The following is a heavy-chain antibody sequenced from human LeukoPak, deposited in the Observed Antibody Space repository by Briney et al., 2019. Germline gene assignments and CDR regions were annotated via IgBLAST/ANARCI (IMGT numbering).Heavy chain of an antibody. CDR2: ISAYNGNT. CDR3: ARDLTEYYDILTGSDYYGMDV. CDR1: GYTFTSYG. Sequence: GASVKVSCKASGYTFTSYGISWVRQAPGQGLEWMGWISAYNGNTNYAQKLQGRVTMTTDTSTSTAYMELRSLRSDDTAVYYCARDLTEYYDILTGSDYYGMDVWGQGTTVTVSS. J-gene: IGHJ6*02. V-gene: IGHV1-18*01. D-gene: IGHD3-9*01.